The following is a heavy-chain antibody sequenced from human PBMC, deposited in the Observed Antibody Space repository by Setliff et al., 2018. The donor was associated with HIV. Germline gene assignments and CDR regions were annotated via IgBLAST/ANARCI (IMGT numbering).Heavy chain of an antibody. CDR2: ISSSGSTI. V-gene: IGHV3-48*03. Sequence: PGGSLRLSCAASGFTFSSYEMNWVRQAPGKGLEWVSYISSSGSTIYYADSVKGRFTISRDNAKNSLYLQMNSLRAEDTAVYYCARWGFHHYNFWSGYYQHYYYYGMDVWGQGTTVTVSS. J-gene: IGHJ6*02. D-gene: IGHD3-3*01. CDR1: GFTFSSYE. CDR3: ARWGFHHYNFWSGYYQHYYYYGMDV.